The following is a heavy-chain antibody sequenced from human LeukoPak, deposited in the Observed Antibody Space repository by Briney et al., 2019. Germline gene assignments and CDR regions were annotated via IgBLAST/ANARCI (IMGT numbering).Heavy chain of an antibody. CDR2: INPNSGGT. J-gene: IGHJ6*02. V-gene: IGHV1-2*02. CDR3: ARSSTIFGVVIIAYYYYGMDV. Sequence: ASVKVSCKASGYTFTGYYMHWVRQAPGQGLEWMGWINPNSGGTNYAQKFQGRVTMTRDTSISTAYMELSSLRSDDTAVYYCARSSTIFGVVIIAYYYYGMDVWGQGTTVTVSS. CDR1: GYTFTGYY. D-gene: IGHD3-3*01.